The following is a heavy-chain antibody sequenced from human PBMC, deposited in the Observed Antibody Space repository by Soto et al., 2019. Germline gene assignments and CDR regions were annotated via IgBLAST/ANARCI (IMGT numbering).Heavy chain of an antibody. CDR3: ARRYGGNFDY. CDR2: IYYSGST. CDR1: GGSISSYY. V-gene: IGHV4-59*01. D-gene: IGHD1-26*01. J-gene: IGHJ4*02. Sequence: PSETLSLTCTVSGGSISSYYWSWIRQPPGKGLEWIGYIYYSGSTYYNPSLKSRVTISVDTSKNQFSLKLRSVTGADTAVYYCARRYGGNFDYWGQGTLVTVSS.